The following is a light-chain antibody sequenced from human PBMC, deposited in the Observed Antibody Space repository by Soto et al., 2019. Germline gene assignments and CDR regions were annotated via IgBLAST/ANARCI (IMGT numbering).Light chain of an antibody. CDR1: ISDVGGYKY. V-gene: IGLV2-14*01. CDR2: EVS. Sequence: QSALTQPASVSGSPGQSITISCTGTISDVGGYKYVSWYQQHPGKAPKLMIYEVSNRPSGVSNRFSASKSGNTASLTISGLQAEDEADYYCSSFTTSTTRVFGTGTKLTVL. CDR3: SSFTTSTTRV. J-gene: IGLJ1*01.